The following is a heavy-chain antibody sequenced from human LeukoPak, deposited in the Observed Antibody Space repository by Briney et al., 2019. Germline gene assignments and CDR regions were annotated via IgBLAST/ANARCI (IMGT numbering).Heavy chain of an antibody. D-gene: IGHD3-22*01. CDR2: MNPNSGNT. Sequence: VASVKVSCKASGYTFTGYYMHWVRQAPGQGLEWMGWMNPNSGNTGYAQKFQGRVTMTRNTSISTAYMELSSLRSEDTAVYYCARGSGYYLWVYYYYGMDVWGQGTTVTVSS. J-gene: IGHJ6*02. V-gene: IGHV1-8*02. CDR3: ARGSGYYLWVYYYYGMDV. CDR1: GYTFTGYY.